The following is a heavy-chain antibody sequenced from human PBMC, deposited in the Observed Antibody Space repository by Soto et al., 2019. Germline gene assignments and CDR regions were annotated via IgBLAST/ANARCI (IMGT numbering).Heavy chain of an antibody. CDR2: ISSSSSYI. CDR1: GFTFSSYS. Sequence: PGGSLRLSCAASGFTFSSYSMNWVRQAPGKGLEWVSSISSSSSYIYYADSVKGRFTISRDNAKNSLYLQMNSLRAEDTAGDYCASDFMTTVTSRISGMDVWGHATTVSAP. CDR3: ASDFMTTVTSRISGMDV. D-gene: IGHD4-17*01. V-gene: IGHV3-21*01. J-gene: IGHJ6*02.